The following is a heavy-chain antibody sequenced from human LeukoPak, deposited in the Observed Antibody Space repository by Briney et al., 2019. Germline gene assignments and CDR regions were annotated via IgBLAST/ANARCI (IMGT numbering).Heavy chain of an antibody. V-gene: IGHV3-23*01. CDR1: GFTFSSYA. D-gene: IGHD6-19*01. CDR3: AKSSSGWYTFDY. CDR2: ISASGGTT. J-gene: IGHJ4*02. Sequence: GGSLRLSCAASGFTFSSYAMSWVRQAPGEGLEWVSAISASGGTTNYADSVKGRFTISRDSSKNTLYLQMNSLRAEDTAVYKCAKSSSGWYTFDYWGQGTLVTVSS.